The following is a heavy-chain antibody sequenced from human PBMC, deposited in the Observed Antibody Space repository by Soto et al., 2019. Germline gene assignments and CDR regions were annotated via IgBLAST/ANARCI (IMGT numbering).Heavy chain of an antibody. J-gene: IGHJ4*02. V-gene: IGHV4-4*07. CDR1: GGYISGSY. Sequence: SETLSLTCTVCGGYISGSYWTWIRQPAGKGLEWIGQIFVTGATNYNPSLKGRVAMSIDTSKKTFSLTLTSVTSADTAVYYCARTPTSMAGTIDYWAQGTLVTVSS. CDR3: ARTPTSMAGTIDY. CDR2: IFVTGAT. D-gene: IGHD1-1*01.